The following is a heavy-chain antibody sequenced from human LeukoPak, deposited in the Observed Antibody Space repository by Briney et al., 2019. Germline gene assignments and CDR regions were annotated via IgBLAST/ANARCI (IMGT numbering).Heavy chain of an antibody. V-gene: IGHV4-4*02. D-gene: IGHD3-10*01. CDR2: IYHSGST. Sequence: SETLSLTCAVSGGSISSSNWWSWVRQPPGKGLGWIGEIYHSGSTNYNPSLKSRVTISVDKSKNQFSLELSSVTAADTAVYYCARDRRITMVRGVIIESVYYYYGMDVWGQGTTVTVSS. CDR3: ARDRRITMVRGVIIESVYYYYGMDV. J-gene: IGHJ6*02. CDR1: GGSISSSNW.